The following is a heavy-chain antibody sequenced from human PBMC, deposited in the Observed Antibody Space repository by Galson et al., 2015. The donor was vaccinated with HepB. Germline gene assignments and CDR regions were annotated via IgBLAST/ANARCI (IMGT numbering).Heavy chain of an antibody. J-gene: IGHJ4*02. V-gene: IGHV3-48*02. D-gene: IGHD2-15*01. CDR2: ISSSSSTI. CDR3: ARARGLGVAATHIDY. Sequence: SLRLSCATSGFTFSSYSMNWVRQAPGKGLEWASYISSSSSTIYYADSVKGRFTISRDNAKNSLYLQMNSLRDEDTAVYYCARARGLGVAATHIDYWGQETLVTVSS. CDR1: GFTFSSYS.